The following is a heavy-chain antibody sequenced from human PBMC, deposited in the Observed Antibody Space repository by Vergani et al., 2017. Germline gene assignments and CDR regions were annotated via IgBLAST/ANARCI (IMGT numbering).Heavy chain of an antibody. D-gene: IGHD6-6*01. CDR1: GGSFSGYY. J-gene: IGHJ4*02. CDR3: ARSAARLGLDY. CDR2: INHSGST. Sequence: QVQLQQWGAGLLKPSETLSLTCAVYGGSFSGYYWSWIRQPPGKGLEWIGEINHSGSTNYNPSIKSRVTISVDTSKNQFSLKLSSVTAADTAVYYCARSAARLGLDYWGQGTLVTVSS. V-gene: IGHV4-34*01.